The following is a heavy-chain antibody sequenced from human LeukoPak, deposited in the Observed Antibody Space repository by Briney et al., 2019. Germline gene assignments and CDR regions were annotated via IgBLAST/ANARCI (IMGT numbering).Heavy chain of an antibody. CDR1: GFTVSSNY. V-gene: IGHV3-53*01. CDR2: IYSGGST. D-gene: IGHD2-21*02. J-gene: IGHJ4*02. Sequence: GGSLRLSCAASGFTVSSNYMSWVRQAPVKGLEWVSVIYSGGSTYYADSVKGRFTISRDNSKNTLYLQMNSLRAEDTAVYYCASSHCGGDCYSGNFDYWGQGTLVTVSS. CDR3: ASSHCGGDCYSGNFDY.